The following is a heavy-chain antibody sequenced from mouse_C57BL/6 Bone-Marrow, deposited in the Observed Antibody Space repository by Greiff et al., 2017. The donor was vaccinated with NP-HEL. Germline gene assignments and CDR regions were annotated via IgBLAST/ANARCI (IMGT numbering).Heavy chain of an antibody. CDR3: ALTVVATPGYFDV. J-gene: IGHJ1*03. V-gene: IGHV1-64*01. Sequence: QVQLQQPGAELVKPGASVKLSCKASGYTFTSYWMHWVKQRPGQGLEWIGMIHPNSGSTNYNQKFKGKATLTADKSSSTAYMQLSSLTSEDSAVYYCALTVVATPGYFDVWGTGTTVTVSS. CDR1: GYTFTSYW. D-gene: IGHD1-1*01. CDR2: IHPNSGST.